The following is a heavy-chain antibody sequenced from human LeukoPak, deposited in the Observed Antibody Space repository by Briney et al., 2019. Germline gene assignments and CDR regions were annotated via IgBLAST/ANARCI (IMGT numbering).Heavy chain of an antibody. CDR3: AKDKERPETAVAATFDY. CDR1: GFTFSSYS. J-gene: IGHJ4*02. V-gene: IGHV3-21*01. D-gene: IGHD6-19*01. Sequence: GGSLRLSCAASGFTFSSYSMNWVRQAPGKGLEWVSSVSSSSSYIYYADSVKGRFTISRDNAKNSLYLQMNSLRAEDTAVYYCAKDKERPETAVAATFDYWGQGTLVTVSS. CDR2: VSSSSSYI.